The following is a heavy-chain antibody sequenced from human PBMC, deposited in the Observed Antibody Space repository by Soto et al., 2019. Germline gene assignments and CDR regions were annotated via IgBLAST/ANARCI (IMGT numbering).Heavy chain of an antibody. CDR1: GFTFSSYS. J-gene: IGHJ6*02. V-gene: IGHV3-48*02. Sequence: GGSLRLSCAASGFTFSSYSMNWVRQAPGKGLEWVSYISSSSTIYYADSVKGRFTISRDNAKNSLYLQMNSLRDEDTAVYYCARVEGEIGMDVWGQGTTVTVSS. CDR3: ARVEGEIGMDV. CDR2: ISSSSTI. D-gene: IGHD2-21*01.